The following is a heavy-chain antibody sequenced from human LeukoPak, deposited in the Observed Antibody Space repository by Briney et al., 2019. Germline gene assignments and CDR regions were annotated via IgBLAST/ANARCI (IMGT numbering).Heavy chain of an antibody. CDR2: IYYSGST. D-gene: IGHD5-18*01. Sequence: ASETLSLTCTVSGGSISSGDYYWSWIRQPPGKGLEWIGYIYYSGSTYYNPSLKSRVTISVDTSKNQFSLKLSSVTAADTAVYYCARQRGYSYGYSFLDYWGQGTLVTVSS. V-gene: IGHV4-30-4*08. CDR1: GGSISSGDYY. CDR3: ARQRGYSYGYSFLDY. J-gene: IGHJ4*02.